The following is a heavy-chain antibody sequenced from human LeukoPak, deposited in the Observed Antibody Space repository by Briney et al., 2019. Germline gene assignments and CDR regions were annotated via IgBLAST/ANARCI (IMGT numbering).Heavy chain of an antibody. D-gene: IGHD2-15*01. Sequence: SETLSLTRTLCCRSHSSYYWNWIPPPPGKGLEGVGYFYYTWSTNYHPPLQSRVTISVDTSRNQFSLELTSVPAADTAVYYCAGRASIYNCVGGTCGNRNWLDPWGEGSLVTVSS. CDR1: CRSHSSYY. V-gene: IGHV4-59*01. CDR2: FYYTWST. CDR3: AGRASIYNCVGGTCGNRNWLDP. J-gene: IGHJ5*02.